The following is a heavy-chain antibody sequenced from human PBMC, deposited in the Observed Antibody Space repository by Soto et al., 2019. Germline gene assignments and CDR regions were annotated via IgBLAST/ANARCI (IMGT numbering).Heavy chain of an antibody. CDR1: GLTFSNYG. Sequence: QVQLVESGGGVVQPGGSLRLSCEASGLTFSNYGMHWVRQAPGKGLEWVAVIWYDGNNKYYADSVKGRFTISRDNSNNTLYVQMTSLRAEDTAVYYCARGLHSLFDYWGQGTLVTVSS. CDR2: IWYDGNNK. V-gene: IGHV3-33*01. CDR3: ARGLHSLFDY. D-gene: IGHD2-21*01. J-gene: IGHJ4*02.